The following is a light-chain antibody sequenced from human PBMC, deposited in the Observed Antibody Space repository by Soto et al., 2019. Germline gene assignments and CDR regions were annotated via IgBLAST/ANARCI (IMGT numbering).Light chain of an antibody. J-gene: IGKJ3*01. CDR2: DAS. CDR1: QDISNY. CDR3: QQYDNLPIT. Sequence: DIQMTHSPSSLAASVGARVTITCQASQDISNYLNWYQQKPGKAPKLLIYDASNLETGVPSRFSGSGSGTDFTFTISSLQPEDIATYYCQQYDNLPITFGPGTKVDIK. V-gene: IGKV1-33*01.